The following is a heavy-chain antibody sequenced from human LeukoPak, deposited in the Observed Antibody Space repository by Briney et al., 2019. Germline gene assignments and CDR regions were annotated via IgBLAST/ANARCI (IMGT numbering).Heavy chain of an antibody. CDR1: GGSISSSSYY. Sequence: PSETLSLTCTVSGGSISSSSYYWGWIRQPPGKGLEWIGSIYYSGSTYYNPSLKSRVTISVDTSKNQFSLKLSSVTAADTAVYYCARDGVGATVWFDPWGQGTLVTVSS. V-gene: IGHV4-39*07. D-gene: IGHD1-26*01. J-gene: IGHJ5*02. CDR2: IYYSGST. CDR3: ARDGVGATVWFDP.